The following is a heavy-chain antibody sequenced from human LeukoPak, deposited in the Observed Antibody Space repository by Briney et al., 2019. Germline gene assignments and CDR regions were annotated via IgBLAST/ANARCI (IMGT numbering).Heavy chain of an antibody. V-gene: IGHV3-33*01. CDR3: ARDRSLYYDSHYDGFDN. J-gene: IGHJ3*02. D-gene: IGHD3-16*01. CDR2: IWYDGTYE. CDR1: GFTFKNYG. Sequence: PGGSLRLSCVASGFTFKNYGVHWVRQAPGKGLEWVAVIWYDGTYEYYGDSVKGRVAISRDNSKNTVSLQMNNLRAEDTAVYYCARDRSLYYDSHYDGFDNWGQGTMVTVSS.